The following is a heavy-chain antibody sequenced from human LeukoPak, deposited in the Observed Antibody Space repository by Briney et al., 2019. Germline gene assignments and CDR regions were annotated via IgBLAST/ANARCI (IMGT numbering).Heavy chain of an antibody. CDR3: ARGSITMVRGVPWLYYYYGMDV. CDR1: GFTFSSYW. CDR2: IKQGGSEK. J-gene: IGHJ6*02. V-gene: IGHV3-7*05. Sequence: AGSLRLSCAASGFTFSSYWMSWVRQAPGKGLEWVANIKQGGSEKYYVDSVKGRFTISRDNAKNSLYLQMNSLRAEDTAVYYCARGSITMVRGVPWLYYYYGMDVWGQGTTVTVSS. D-gene: IGHD3-10*01.